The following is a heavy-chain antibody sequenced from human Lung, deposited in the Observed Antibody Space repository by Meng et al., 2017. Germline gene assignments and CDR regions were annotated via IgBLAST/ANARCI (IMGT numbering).Heavy chain of an antibody. D-gene: IGHD2-21*01. CDR3: TGVGHKNWFDS. J-gene: IGHJ5*01. V-gene: IGHV6-1*01. CDR1: ADSVSSNRAA. Sequence: QVHLQQSGPGLLKPSQTPHATCATSADSVSSNRAAWSWIRQYPSRGLEWLGRTYYRSKWYSDYATSVRSRITINADTSKNQFSLQLNSLTPEDTAVYYCTGVGHKNWFDSWGQGTLVTVSS. CDR2: TYYRSKWYS.